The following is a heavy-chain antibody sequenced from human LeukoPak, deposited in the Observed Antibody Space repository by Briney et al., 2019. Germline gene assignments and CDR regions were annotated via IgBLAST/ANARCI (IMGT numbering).Heavy chain of an antibody. CDR2: INPSGGST. CDR3: ARGALNDILTGYYVPLDY. Sequence: ASVKVSCKASGYTFTSYYMHWVRQAPGQGLEWMGIINPSGGSTSYAQKFQGRVTMTRDTSTSTVYMELSSLRSEDTAVYYCARGALNDILTGYYVPLDYWGQGTLVTASS. CDR1: GYTFTSYY. J-gene: IGHJ4*02. D-gene: IGHD3-9*01. V-gene: IGHV1-46*01.